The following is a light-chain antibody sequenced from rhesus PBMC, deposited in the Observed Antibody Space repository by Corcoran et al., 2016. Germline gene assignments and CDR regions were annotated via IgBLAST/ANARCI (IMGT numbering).Light chain of an antibody. V-gene: IGKV3-35*01. CDR2: DVA. Sequence: EIVLTQSPATLSLSPGERATLPCRASQSVSNNLAWYQQRPGQSPRLLSYDVASRAPGIPDRFSGSGSGTDFTLTVSRLGPEETGIFYCQQSCNWPTFSPGTKVKI. CDR3: QQSCNWPT. CDR1: QSVSNN. J-gene: IGKJ2*01.